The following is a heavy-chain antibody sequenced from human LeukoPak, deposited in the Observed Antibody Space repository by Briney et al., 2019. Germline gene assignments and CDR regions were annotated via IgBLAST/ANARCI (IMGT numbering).Heavy chain of an antibody. CDR1: GFTFRTYS. CDR2: ISSSSSSI. J-gene: IGHJ3*02. Sequence: GGSLRLSCAASGFTFRTYSMNWVRQAPGKGLEWVSYISSSSSSIYYADSVKGRLTISRDNAKNSLYLQMNSLRDEDTAVYYCAREPRESCAAFDIWGQGTMVTVSS. CDR3: AREPRESCAAFDI. V-gene: IGHV3-48*02.